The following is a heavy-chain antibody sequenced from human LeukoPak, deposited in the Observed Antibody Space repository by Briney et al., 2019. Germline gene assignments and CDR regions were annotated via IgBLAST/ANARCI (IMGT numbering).Heavy chain of an antibody. CDR3: ARLDNYYYGMDV. CDR2: IYYSGST. D-gene: IGHD3-22*01. Sequence: PSETLSLTCTVSGGSISSSSYYWGWIRQPPGKGLEWIGSIYYSGSTYYNPSLKSRVTISVDTSKNQFSLKLSSVTAADTAVYYCARLDNYYYGMDVWGQGTTATVSS. CDR1: GGSISSSSYY. V-gene: IGHV4-39*01. J-gene: IGHJ6*02.